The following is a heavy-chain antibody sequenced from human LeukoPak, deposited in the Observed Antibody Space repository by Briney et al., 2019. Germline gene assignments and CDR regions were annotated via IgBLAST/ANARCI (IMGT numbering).Heavy chain of an antibody. CDR1: GFTFSSYA. V-gene: IGHV3-23*01. CDR3: AKGRRESSWNWFDP. Sequence: GGSLRLSCAASGFTFSSYAMSWVRQAPGKGLEWVSAISGSGGSTYYADYVKGRFTISRDNSKNTLYLQMNSLRAEDTAVYYCAKGRRESSWNWFDPWGQGTLVTVSS. CDR2: ISGSGGST. D-gene: IGHD6-13*01. J-gene: IGHJ5*02.